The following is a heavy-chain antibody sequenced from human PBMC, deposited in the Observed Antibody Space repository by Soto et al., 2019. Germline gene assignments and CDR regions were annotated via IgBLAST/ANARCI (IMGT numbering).Heavy chain of an antibody. V-gene: IGHV3-48*02. J-gene: IGHJ6*02. D-gene: IGHD5-12*01. Sequence: GGSLRLSCAASGLTLSSYSMNWVRQAPGKGLEWVSYISSSSSTIYYADSVKGRFTISRDNAKNSLYLQMNSLRDEDTAVYYCARDDTWMPHYYYGMDVWGQGTTVTVSS. CDR1: GLTLSSYS. CDR3: ARDDTWMPHYYYGMDV. CDR2: ISSSSSTI.